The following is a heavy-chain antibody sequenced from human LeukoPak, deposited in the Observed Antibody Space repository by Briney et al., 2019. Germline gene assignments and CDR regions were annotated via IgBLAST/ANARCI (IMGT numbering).Heavy chain of an antibody. D-gene: IGHD3-9*01. CDR2: INHSGST. V-gene: IGHV4-34*01. J-gene: IGHJ4*02. Sequence: PSETLSLTCAVYGGSFSGYYWSWIRQPPGKGLEWIGGINHSGSTNYNPSLKSRVTISVDTSKNQFSLKLSSVTAADTAVYYCARVTSSRYFDSSEARQPIDYWGQGTLVTVSS. CDR3: ARVTSSRYFDSSEARQPIDY. CDR1: GGSFSGYY.